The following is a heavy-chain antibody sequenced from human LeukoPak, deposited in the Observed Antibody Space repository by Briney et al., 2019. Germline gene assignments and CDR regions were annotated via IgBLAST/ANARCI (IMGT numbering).Heavy chain of an antibody. J-gene: IGHJ1*01. V-gene: IGHV4-59*01. CDR2: IYYSGST. CDR1: GGSISSYY. CDR3: ARGSGRPQFQH. Sequence: SETLSLTCTVSGGSISSYYWSWIRQPPGKGLEWIGYIYYSGSTNYNPSLKSRVTISVDTSKNQFSLKLSSVTAADTAGYYCARGSGRPQFQHLGQGTLVTVSS. D-gene: IGHD2-15*01.